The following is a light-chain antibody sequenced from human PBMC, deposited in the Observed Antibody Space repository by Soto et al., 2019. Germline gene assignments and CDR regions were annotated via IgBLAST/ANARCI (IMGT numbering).Light chain of an antibody. CDR2: EGR. V-gene: IGLV2-23*01. Sequence: QSALSQPASVSGSPGQSITISCTGINSGVVNYEYVSWYQQFPDKAPKLIIYEGRERPSGVSDRFSGSKSDNAASLTISALQTEDEAAYFCWSYGKGFGTGTKLTVL. CDR1: NSGVVNYEY. CDR3: WSYGKG. J-gene: IGLJ1*01.